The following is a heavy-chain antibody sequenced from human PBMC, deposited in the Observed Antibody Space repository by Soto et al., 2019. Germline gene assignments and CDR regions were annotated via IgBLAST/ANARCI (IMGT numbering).Heavy chain of an antibody. CDR3: ARGGKQSSYYGMDV. D-gene: IGHD6-19*01. Sequence: QVQLVESGGGVVQPGRSLRLSCAASGFTFSSYGMHWVRQAPGKGLEWVAVIWYDGSNKYYADSVKGRFTISRDNSKNTLYLQMNSLRAEYTAVYYCARGGKQSSYYGMDVWGQGTTVTVSS. CDR1: GFTFSSYG. CDR2: IWYDGSNK. J-gene: IGHJ6*02. V-gene: IGHV3-33*01.